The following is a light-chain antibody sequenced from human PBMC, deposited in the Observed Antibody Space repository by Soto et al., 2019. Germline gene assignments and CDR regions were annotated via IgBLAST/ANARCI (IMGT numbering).Light chain of an antibody. J-gene: IGKJ5*01. V-gene: IGKV3D-20*02. CDR1: QSLGGSF. CDR3: QQRSDWPPIT. Sequence: EIVVTQSPGTLSLSPGERATLSCRAIQSLGGSFLAWYQQKPDQAPRLLIYGASSRATGIPARFSGSGSGTDFTLTISSLEPEDFAVYYCQQRSDWPPITFGQRTLLENK. CDR2: GAS.